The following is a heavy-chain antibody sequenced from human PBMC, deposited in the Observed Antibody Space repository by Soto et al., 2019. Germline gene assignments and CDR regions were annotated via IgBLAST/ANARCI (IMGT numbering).Heavy chain of an antibody. CDR1: GFTFSTYA. D-gene: IGHD1-26*01. CDR2: MSYDRSNE. V-gene: IGHV3-30*18. CDR3: AKDGSHNFDY. J-gene: IGHJ4*02. Sequence: GGSLRLSCAASGFTFSTYAMTWVRQAPGKGLEWVALMSYDRSNEYYADSVKGRFTISRDNSKNTLYLQMNSLRAEDTAVYYCAKDGSHNFDYWGQGTLVTVSS.